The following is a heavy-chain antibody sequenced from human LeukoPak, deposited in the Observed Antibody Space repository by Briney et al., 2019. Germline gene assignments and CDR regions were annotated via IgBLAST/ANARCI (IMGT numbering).Heavy chain of an antibody. J-gene: IGHJ6*03. V-gene: IGHV4-61*02. D-gene: IGHD6-6*01. CDR2: IYTSGST. CDR3: ARFDRVLSIAARPDYMDV. Sequence: PSETLSLTCTVSGGSISSSSYYWGWIRQPAGKGLEWIGRIYTSGSTNYNPSLKSRVTISVDTSKNQFSLKLSSVTAADTAVYYCARFDRVLSIAARPDYMDVWGKGTTVTVSS. CDR1: GGSISSSSYY.